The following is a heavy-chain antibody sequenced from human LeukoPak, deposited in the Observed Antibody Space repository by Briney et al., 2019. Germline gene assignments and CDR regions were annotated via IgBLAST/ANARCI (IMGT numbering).Heavy chain of an antibody. J-gene: IGHJ3*02. Sequence: GGSLRLSCAASGFTFSSYVMSWVRQAPGKGLEWVSAISGSGGSIYYADSVKGRFTISRDNSKNTLYLQMNSLRVEDTAVYYCAKGAVAGPTVDAFDIWGQGTMVTVSS. CDR2: ISGSGGSI. CDR3: AKGAVAGPTVDAFDI. D-gene: IGHD6-19*01. CDR1: GFTFSSYV. V-gene: IGHV3-23*01.